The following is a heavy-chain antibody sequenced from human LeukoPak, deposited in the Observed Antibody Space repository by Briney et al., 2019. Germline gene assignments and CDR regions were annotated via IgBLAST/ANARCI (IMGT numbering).Heavy chain of an antibody. J-gene: IGHJ4*02. CDR3: ARVGIAAALDY. Sequence: GGSLRLSCAASRYTFSSYAMSWVRQAPGKGLEWVSTISGSGGSTHYADSVKGRFTISRDNSKNMLYLQMNSLRAEDTAVYYCARVGIAAALDYWGQGTLVTVSS. CDR1: RYTFSSYA. D-gene: IGHD6-13*01. V-gene: IGHV3-23*01. CDR2: ISGSGGST.